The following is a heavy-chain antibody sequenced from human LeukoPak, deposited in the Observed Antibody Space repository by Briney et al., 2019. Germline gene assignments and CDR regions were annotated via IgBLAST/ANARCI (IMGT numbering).Heavy chain of an antibody. J-gene: IGHJ4*02. V-gene: IGHV3-48*03. CDR3: ARDWSGVSTSNDC. D-gene: IGHD3-3*01. CDR1: GFTLSSYE. CDR2: ISRTGNSI. Sequence: GGSLRLSCAASGFTLSSYEMNWVRLAPGKGLEWISYISRTGNSIYYADSVKGRFTISRDSAKNSLYLQMNSLRAEDTAVYYCARDWSGVSTSNDCWGQGTLVTVSS.